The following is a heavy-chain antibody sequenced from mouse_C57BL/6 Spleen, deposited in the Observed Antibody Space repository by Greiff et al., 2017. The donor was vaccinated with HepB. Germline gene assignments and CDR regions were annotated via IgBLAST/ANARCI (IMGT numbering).Heavy chain of an antibody. CDR3: AITTVVAPDY. Sequence: VQLQQSGAELVKPGASVKLSCTASGFNIKDYYMHWVKQRTEQGLEWIGRIDPEDGETKYAPKFRGKATITADTSSNTAYLQLSSLTSEDTAVYYCAITTVVAPDYWGQGTTLTVSS. J-gene: IGHJ2*01. CDR1: GFNIKDYY. CDR2: IDPEDGET. V-gene: IGHV14-2*01. D-gene: IGHD1-1*01.